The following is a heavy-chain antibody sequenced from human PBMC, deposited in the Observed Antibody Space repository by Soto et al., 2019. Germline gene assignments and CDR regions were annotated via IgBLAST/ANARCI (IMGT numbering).Heavy chain of an antibody. V-gene: IGHV1-69*01. D-gene: IGHD2-15*01. Sequence: QVQLVQSGAEVKKPGCSVKVSCKASGGTFSSYSISWVRQAPGQGLEWMGGIIPIFGTPNYAQMFQGRVTITADESTSTAYMELSSLRSEDTAVYYCARGGYCSGGSCCDNWFDPWGQGTLVTVSS. CDR3: ARGGYCSGGSCCDNWFDP. J-gene: IGHJ5*02. CDR1: GGTFSSYS. CDR2: IIPIFGTP.